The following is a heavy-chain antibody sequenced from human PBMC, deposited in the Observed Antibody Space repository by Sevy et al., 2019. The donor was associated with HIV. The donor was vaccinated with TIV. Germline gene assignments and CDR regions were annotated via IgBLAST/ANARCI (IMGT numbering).Heavy chain of an antibody. CDR2: ISSDGSYQ. J-gene: IGHJ6*02. CDR3: ARSSLAVAGSYGLDV. V-gene: IGHV3-30*04. Sequence: GGSLRLSCATSGFTFSSYPMHWVRQAPGKGLEWVAIISSDGSYQYYADSVKGRFTISRDNSKRTVFLHLNSLRGEDTAVYYCARSSLAVAGSYGLDVWGHGTTVTVSS. CDR1: GFTFSSYP. D-gene: IGHD6-19*01.